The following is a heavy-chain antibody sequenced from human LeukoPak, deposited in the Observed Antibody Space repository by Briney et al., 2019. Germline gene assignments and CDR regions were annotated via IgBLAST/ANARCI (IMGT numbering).Heavy chain of an antibody. D-gene: IGHD2-2*01. CDR2: IKQDGSEQ. Sequence: GGSLRLSCAASGFTFSSYWMNWVRQAPGKGLEWVANIKQDGSEQYYVDSVKGRFTVSRDNSKNTLYLQMNSLRAEDTALYYCAKDGALSTSWYYYCDYWGQGTLVTVSS. CDR3: AKDGALSTSWYYYCDY. CDR1: GFTFSSYW. J-gene: IGHJ4*02. V-gene: IGHV3-7*03.